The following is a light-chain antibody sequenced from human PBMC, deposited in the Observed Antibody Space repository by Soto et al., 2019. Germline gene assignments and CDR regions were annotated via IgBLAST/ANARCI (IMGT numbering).Light chain of an antibody. Sequence: EIVLTQSPASLSLSPGERATLSCRASQSVDSHLVWYQQKPGQAPRLLIFGASNRATGIPARFSGSGSGTDFTLAINRLATDDFAAYYCPKRNDWPITFGQGTRLEIK. CDR3: PKRNDWPIT. J-gene: IGKJ5*01. CDR2: GAS. V-gene: IGKV3-11*01. CDR1: QSVDSH.